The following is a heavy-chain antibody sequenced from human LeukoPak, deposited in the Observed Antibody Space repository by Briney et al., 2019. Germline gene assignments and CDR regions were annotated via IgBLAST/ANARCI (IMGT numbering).Heavy chain of an antibody. V-gene: IGHV3-13*05. J-gene: IGHJ4*02. D-gene: IGHD2-15*01. CDR1: GFTFSSYD. CDR3: ARAAGGSRGLYFDY. CDR2: IGTAGDP. Sequence: GGSLRLSCAASGFTFSSYDMHWVRQATGEGLEWVSAIGTAGDPYYPGSVKGRFTISRENAKNSLYLQMNSLRAGDTAVYYCARAAGGSRGLYFDYWGQGTLVTVSS.